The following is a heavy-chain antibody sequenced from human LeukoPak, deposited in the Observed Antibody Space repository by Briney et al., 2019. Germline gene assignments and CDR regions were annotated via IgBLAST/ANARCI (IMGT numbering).Heavy chain of an antibody. V-gene: IGHV4-59*01. CDR1: GGSISSYY. D-gene: IGHD3-9*01. CDR2: IYYSGST. CDR3: ARDRVVGYDILTGYYGSYAFDI. Sequence: SETLSLTCTVSGGSISSYYWSWIRQPPGKGLEWIGYIYYSGSTNYNPSLKSRVTISVDTSKNQFSLKLSSVTAADTAVYYCARDRVVGYDILTGYYGSYAFDIWGQGTMVIVSS. J-gene: IGHJ3*02.